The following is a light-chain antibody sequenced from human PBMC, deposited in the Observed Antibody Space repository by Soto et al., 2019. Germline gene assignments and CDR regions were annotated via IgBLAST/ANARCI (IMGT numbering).Light chain of an antibody. V-gene: IGKV1-27*01. Sequence: DIQMTQSPSSLSASVGDRVTITCRASQVIVNNYLAWYQQKPGNVPNLLIYAASTLQSGVPSRFSSSGSGTDFTLTISSLQPEDVATFYCQQYSSAPLTFGGGTKVEIK. CDR2: AAS. CDR3: QQYSSAPLT. J-gene: IGKJ4*01. CDR1: QVIVNNY.